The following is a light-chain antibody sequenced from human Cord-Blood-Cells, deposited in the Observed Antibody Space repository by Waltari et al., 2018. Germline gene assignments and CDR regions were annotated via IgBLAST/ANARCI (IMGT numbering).Light chain of an antibody. V-gene: IGLV1-47*01. CDR2: RNN. CDR1: SSTIGSNY. CDR3: AAWDDSLSGWV. J-gene: IGLJ3*02. Sequence: QSVLTQPPSASGTPGQRVTISCSGSSSTIGSNYVYCYQQLPGTAPKLLIDRNNQRPAGVPDRFSGSKAGTAASLAISGLRSWDEADYYCAAWDDSLSGWVFGGGTKLTVL.